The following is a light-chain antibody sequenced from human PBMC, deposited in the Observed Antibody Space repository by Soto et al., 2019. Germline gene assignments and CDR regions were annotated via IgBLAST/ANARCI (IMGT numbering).Light chain of an antibody. V-gene: IGLV1-47*01. CDR1: SSNIGKKY. CDR3: AEWNDMVGGPA. J-gene: IGLJ2*01. CDR2: RNN. Sequence: QSVLTQPPSASGTPGQTVTISCSGSSSNIGKKYVYWYQQPPGTAPKVLMYRNNQRPSGVPARFSGSKSGTSAPLAIRGLRSEEDDDYYWAEWNDMVGGPAFGGGTKLTVL.